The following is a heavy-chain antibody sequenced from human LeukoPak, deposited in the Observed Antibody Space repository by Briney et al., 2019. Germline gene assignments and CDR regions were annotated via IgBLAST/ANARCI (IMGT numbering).Heavy chain of an antibody. Sequence: PGRSLRLSCAASGFTFSSYAMHWVRQAPGKGLEWVAVISYDGSNKYYADSVKGRFTISRDNAKNSLYLQMSGLRAEDTAVYFCARIGYSSSSFDYWGQGVLVTVYS. CDR2: ISYDGSNK. D-gene: IGHD6-6*01. V-gene: IGHV3-30-3*01. CDR1: GFTFSSYA. CDR3: ARIGYSSSSFDY. J-gene: IGHJ4*02.